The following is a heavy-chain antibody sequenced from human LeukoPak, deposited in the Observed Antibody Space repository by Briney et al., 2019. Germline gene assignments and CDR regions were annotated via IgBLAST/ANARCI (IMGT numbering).Heavy chain of an antibody. CDR3: ASDVAYKFDY. D-gene: IGHD1-20*01. V-gene: IGHV3-30-3*01. CDR2: ISYDGSNK. Sequence: PGGSLRLSCAASGFTFSSYWMSWVRQAPGKGLEWVAVISYDGSNKYYADSVKGRFTISRDNAKNTLYLQMNSLRDEDTAVYYCASDVAYKFDYWGQGTLVTFSS. J-gene: IGHJ4*02. CDR1: GFTFSSYW.